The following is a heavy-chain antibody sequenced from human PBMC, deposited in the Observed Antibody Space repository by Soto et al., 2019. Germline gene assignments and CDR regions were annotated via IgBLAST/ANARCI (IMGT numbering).Heavy chain of an antibody. CDR2: ILHDGSAE. CDR1: GFIFTSYG. CDR3: ARSRDGYSFYFYYGMDG. Sequence: GGSLRLSCAASGFIFTSYGMHWVRQAPGKGLEWMALILHDGSAEYYADSVKGRFTISRGNSKNTLYLQMNSLTAEDTAVYYCARSRDGYSFYFYYGMDGWGQGTTVTVSS. V-gene: IGHV3-30*03. D-gene: IGHD4-4*01. J-gene: IGHJ6*02.